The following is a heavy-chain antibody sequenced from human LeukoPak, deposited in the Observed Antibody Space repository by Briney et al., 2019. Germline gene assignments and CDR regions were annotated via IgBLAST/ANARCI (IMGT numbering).Heavy chain of an antibody. CDR1: GFTFSSYW. V-gene: IGHV3-7*04. Sequence: GGSLRLSCAASGFTFSSYWMSWVRQAPGKGLEWVANIKQDGSEKYYVDSVKGRLTISRDNAKNSLYLQMNSLRAEDTAVYYCARDVVGATINWFDPWGQGTLVTVSS. J-gene: IGHJ5*02. CDR3: ARDVVGATINWFDP. CDR2: IKQDGSEK. D-gene: IGHD1-26*01.